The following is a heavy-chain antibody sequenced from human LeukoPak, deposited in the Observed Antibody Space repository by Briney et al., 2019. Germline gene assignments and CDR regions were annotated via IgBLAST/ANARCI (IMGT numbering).Heavy chain of an antibody. CDR1: GFTVSSNY. V-gene: IGHV3-53*01. CDR2: IYSGGST. D-gene: IGHD6-19*01. CDR3: ARNGRDQWLASDC. Sequence: GGSLRLSCAASGFTVSSNYMSWVRQAPGKGLEWVSVIYSGGSTYYADSVKGRFTISRDNSKNTLYLQMNSLRAEDTAVYYCARNGRDQWLASDCWGQGTLVTVSS. J-gene: IGHJ4*02.